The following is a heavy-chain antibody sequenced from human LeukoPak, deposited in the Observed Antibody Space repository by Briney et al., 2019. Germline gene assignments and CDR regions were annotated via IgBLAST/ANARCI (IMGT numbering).Heavy chain of an antibody. D-gene: IGHD3-10*01. CDR2: IKSSGTTR. CDR1: GFTFSTYS. CDR3: TRDRDIFDI. Sequence: GGSLRLSCAASGFTFSTYSMNWVRQAPGKGLEWVSYIKSSGTTRYYADSVRGRFTVSRDNAKNSLSLQMDSLRDEDTAVYYCTRDRDIFDIWGQGTMVTVSS. V-gene: IGHV3-48*02. J-gene: IGHJ3*02.